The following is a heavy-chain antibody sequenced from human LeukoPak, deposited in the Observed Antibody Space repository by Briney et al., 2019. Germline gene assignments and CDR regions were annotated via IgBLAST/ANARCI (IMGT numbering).Heavy chain of an antibody. D-gene: IGHD3-10*01. CDR2: IYYTGNT. V-gene: IGHV4-39*07. CDR3: ARGYYGSGSPTYDAFDI. Sequence: PSETLSLTCSVSGDSITGYYWGWIRQPPGKGLEWIGNIYYTGNTYYNSSLKSRVTISLDTSKNQFSLKLSSVTAADTAVYYCARGYYGSGSPTYDAFDIWGQGTMVTVSS. CDR1: GDSITGYY. J-gene: IGHJ3*02.